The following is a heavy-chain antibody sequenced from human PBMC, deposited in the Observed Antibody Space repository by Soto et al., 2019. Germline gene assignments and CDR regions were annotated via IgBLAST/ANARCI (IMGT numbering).Heavy chain of an antibody. Sequence: QLQLQESGPGLVKPSETLSLTCTVSGGSITRNNHYWGWIRQSPGKGLEWIGSILYSGSINYNPCLKSRVTISVETSKNQSSLTTSSVTAADTAVYYCARLGSSGWYQGSYFDYWGQGTLVTVSS. V-gene: IGHV4-39*01. CDR1: GGSITRNNHY. J-gene: IGHJ4*02. D-gene: IGHD6-19*01. CDR3: ARLGSSGWYQGSYFDY. CDR2: ILYSGSI.